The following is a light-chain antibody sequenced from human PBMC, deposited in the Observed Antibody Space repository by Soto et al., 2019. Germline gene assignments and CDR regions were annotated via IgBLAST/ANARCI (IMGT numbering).Light chain of an antibody. CDR3: QQYNQWPPFT. V-gene: IGKV3-15*01. CDR1: QGIGDT. Sequence: RSPSPATLSFSPGEGAPLSCRASQGIGDTLAWYQHKPGQSPRLLIYGASARATGIPDRFSGGGSGAEYTLTISSLQSEDFAIYYCQQYNQWPPFTFGPGTKVAI. CDR2: GAS. J-gene: IGKJ3*01.